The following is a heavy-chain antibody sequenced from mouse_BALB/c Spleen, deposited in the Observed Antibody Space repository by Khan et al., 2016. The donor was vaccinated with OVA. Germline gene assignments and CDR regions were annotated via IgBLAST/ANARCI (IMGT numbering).Heavy chain of an antibody. D-gene: IGHD2-14*01. J-gene: IGHJ4*01. CDR3: ARAYYRYDGYYAMDY. Sequence: VKLVESGPGLVAPSQSLSITCTVSGFSLSRYNLHWVRQPPGKGLEWLGMIWGGGGTDYNSTLKSRLNISKDNSKSQVLLKMNSLQTDDTAMYYCARAYYRYDGYYAMDYWGQGTSVTVSA. CDR1: GFSLSRYN. V-gene: IGHV2-6-4*01. CDR2: IWGGGGT.